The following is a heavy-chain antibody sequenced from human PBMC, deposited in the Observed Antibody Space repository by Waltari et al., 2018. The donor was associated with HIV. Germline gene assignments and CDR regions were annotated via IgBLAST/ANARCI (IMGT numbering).Heavy chain of an antibody. Sequence: EKLLQSGGGFVQPGGSLRLSCVGSGFTFSRYWILWLRQAPGKRPEWVARINQDGSVKSYVDSVKGRFSVSRDYAKTSVYLEMTSLRAKDTAVYYCARADQWGLFLDSYYGLDVWGRGTTVTVS. CDR2: INQDGSVK. CDR3: ARADQWGLFLDSYYGLDV. V-gene: IGHV3-7*01. D-gene: IGHD2-8*01. J-gene: IGHJ6*02. CDR1: GFTFSRYW.